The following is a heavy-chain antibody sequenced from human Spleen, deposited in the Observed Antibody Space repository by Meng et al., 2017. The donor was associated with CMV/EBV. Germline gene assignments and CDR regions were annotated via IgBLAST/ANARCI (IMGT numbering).Heavy chain of an antibody. CDR2: ISSSSYL. J-gene: IGHJ4*02. Sequence: GGSLRLSCAASGFTFNNYDMNWVRQAPGKGLEWVSSISSSSYLYYADSVKGRLTISRDNAKNSLFLQMNSLRAEDTAVYYCARGREGDYYDSSGYYYWGQGTLVTVSS. V-gene: IGHV3-21*06. CDR1: GFTFNNYD. D-gene: IGHD3-22*01. CDR3: ARGREGDYYDSSGYYY.